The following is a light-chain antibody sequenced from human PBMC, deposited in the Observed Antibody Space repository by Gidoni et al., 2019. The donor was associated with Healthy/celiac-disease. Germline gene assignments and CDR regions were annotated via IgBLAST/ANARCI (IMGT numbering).Light chain of an antibody. CDR3: MQGTHWPPT. Sequence: DVVMTQSPLSLPVTLGQPASISCRSSQSLVYSDGNTYLNWFQQRAGQSPRRLIYKFSNRDSGVPDRLSGSGSGTDFTLKISRVEAEDVGVYYCMQGTHWPPTFGQGTKVEIK. CDR1: QSLVYSDGNTY. V-gene: IGKV2-30*01. J-gene: IGKJ1*01. CDR2: KFS.